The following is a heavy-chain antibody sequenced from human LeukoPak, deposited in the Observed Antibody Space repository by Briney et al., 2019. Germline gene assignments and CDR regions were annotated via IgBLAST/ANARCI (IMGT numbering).Heavy chain of an antibody. CDR3: AKGSITGTR. J-gene: IGHJ4*02. CDR2: ISYDGSNK. V-gene: IGHV3-30*18. Sequence: GGSLRPSCAASGFTFSSYGMHWVRQAPGKGLEWVAVISYDGSNKYYADSVKGRFTISRDNSKNTLYLQMNSLRAEDTAVYYCAKGSITGTRWGQGTLVTVSS. D-gene: IGHD1-20*01. CDR1: GFTFSSYG.